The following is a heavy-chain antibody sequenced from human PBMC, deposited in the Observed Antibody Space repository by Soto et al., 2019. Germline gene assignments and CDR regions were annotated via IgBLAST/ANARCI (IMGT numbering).Heavy chain of an antibody. CDR1: GFTFRSYA. CDR2: IWYDGSNK. Sequence: GGSLRSSSVASGFTFRSYAVHWVRTAQGKGLAWVAVIWYDGSNKYYADSVKGRFTISTDNSKNTLYLQMTSLRAEDTAVYYCARDTAMVGDYYGMDVWGQGT. D-gene: IGHD5-18*01. J-gene: IGHJ6*02. V-gene: IGHV3-33*01. CDR3: ARDTAMVGDYYGMDV.